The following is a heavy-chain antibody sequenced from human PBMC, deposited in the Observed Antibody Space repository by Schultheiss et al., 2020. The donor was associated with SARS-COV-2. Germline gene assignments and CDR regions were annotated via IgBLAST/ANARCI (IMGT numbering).Heavy chain of an antibody. J-gene: IGHJ6*02. V-gene: IGHV3-53*05. CDR2: IYSGGST. D-gene: IGHD5-12*01. Sequence: GESLKISCAASGFTVSSNYMSWVRQPPGKGLEWVSVIYSGGSTYYADSVKGRFTISRDNSKNTLYLQMNSLRAEDTAVYYCAREPSLRGYSGSPYGMDVWGQGTTVTVSS. CDR1: GFTVSSNY. CDR3: AREPSLRGYSGSPYGMDV.